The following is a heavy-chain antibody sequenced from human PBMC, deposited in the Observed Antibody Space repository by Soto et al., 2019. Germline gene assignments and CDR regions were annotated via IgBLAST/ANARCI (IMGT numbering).Heavy chain of an antibody. V-gene: IGHV1-69*13. CDR2: IIPIFGTP. CDR3: ARAYRSSSGRFDN. CDR1: GGSFSSYA. D-gene: IGHD6-6*01. Sequence: SVKVSCKASGGSFSSYAISWVRQAPGQGLEWMGGIIPIFGTPSYAQKFQGRVTITADESTSTAYMGLSSLRSEDTAVYYCARAYRSSSGRFDNWGQGTLVTVSS. J-gene: IGHJ4*02.